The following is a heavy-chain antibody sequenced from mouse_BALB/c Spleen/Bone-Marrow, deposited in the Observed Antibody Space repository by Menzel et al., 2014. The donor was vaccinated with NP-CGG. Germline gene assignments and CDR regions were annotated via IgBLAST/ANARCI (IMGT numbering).Heavy chain of an antibody. D-gene: IGHD2-4*01. CDR3: VRVMITAYYFDY. J-gene: IGHJ2*01. CDR2: IWTGGGT. Sequence: QVQLQQSGPGLVAPSQSLSITCTVSGFSLTSYDISWIRQPPGKGLEWLGVIWTGGGTNYNSAFMSRLSISKDNSKSQVFLKMNSLQADDTAIYYCVRVMITAYYFDYWGRGTTLTVSS. V-gene: IGHV2-9-2*01. CDR1: GFSLTSYD.